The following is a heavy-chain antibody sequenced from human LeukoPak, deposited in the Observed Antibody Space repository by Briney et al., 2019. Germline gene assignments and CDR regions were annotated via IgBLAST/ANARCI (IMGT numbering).Heavy chain of an antibody. J-gene: IGHJ4*02. Sequence: GASVKVSCKASGYTFTSYGISWARQAPGQGLEWMGWISAYNGNTNYAQKLQGRVTMTTDTSTSTAYMELRSLRSDDTAVYYCARLYYYDSSGYYDYWGQGTLVTVSS. CDR1: GYTFTSYG. V-gene: IGHV1-18*01. D-gene: IGHD3-22*01. CDR2: ISAYNGNT. CDR3: ARLYYYDSSGYYDY.